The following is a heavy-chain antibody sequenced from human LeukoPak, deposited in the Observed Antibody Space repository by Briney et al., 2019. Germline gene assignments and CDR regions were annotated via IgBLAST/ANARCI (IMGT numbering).Heavy chain of an antibody. Sequence: ASVKVSCKASGYTFTGYYMHWVRQAPGQGLEWMGWINPNSGGTNYAQKFQGRVTMTRDTPISTAYMELSRLRSDDTAVYYCARGSGLRYFDWLFYFDYWGQGTLVTASS. CDR2: INPNSGGT. CDR1: GYTFTGYY. V-gene: IGHV1-2*02. D-gene: IGHD3-9*01. CDR3: ARGSGLRYFDWLFYFDY. J-gene: IGHJ4*02.